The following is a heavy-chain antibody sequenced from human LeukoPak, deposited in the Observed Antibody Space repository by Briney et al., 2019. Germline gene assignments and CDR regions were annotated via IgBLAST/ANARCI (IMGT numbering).Heavy chain of an antibody. V-gene: IGHV4-4*02. D-gene: IGHD5-18*01. CDR2: IYHSGNT. CDR1: GVSISSNNW. Sequence: SETLSLTCAVFGVSISSNNWWSWVRQPPGKGLEWIGEIYHSGNTNYNPSLKSRVTMSVDKSKNQFSLKLSSVTAADTAVYYCARGTRYSYGYYYYYYMDVWGKGTTVTISS. CDR3: ARGTRYSYGYYYYYYMDV. J-gene: IGHJ6*03.